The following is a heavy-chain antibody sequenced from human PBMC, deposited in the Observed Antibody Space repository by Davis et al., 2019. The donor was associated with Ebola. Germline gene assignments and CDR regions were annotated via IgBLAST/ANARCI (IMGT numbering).Heavy chain of an antibody. CDR2: IGASDEGI. Sequence: PGGSLRLSCAASGFSFNIYGMYWFRQPPGKGLEWLSYIGASDEGISYVDSVKGRFTISRDNAKKSLYLQLNSLRADDTAMYYCARDYYDNSGDGFDIWGQGTMVTVSS. J-gene: IGHJ3*02. CDR3: ARDYYDNSGDGFDI. CDR1: GFSFNIYG. D-gene: IGHD3-22*01. V-gene: IGHV3-48*04.